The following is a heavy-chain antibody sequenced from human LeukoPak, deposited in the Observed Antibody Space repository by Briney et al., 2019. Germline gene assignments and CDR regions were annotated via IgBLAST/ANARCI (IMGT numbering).Heavy chain of an antibody. V-gene: IGHV3-23*01. CDR2: LSGSGGST. CDR1: GFTFSSYG. CDR3: ARAVAGTLDY. Sequence: GGSLRLSCAASGFTFSSYGMSWVRQAPGKGLEWVSALSGSGGSTNYADSVKGRFTISRDNSKNTLYLQMNSLRAEDTAVYYCARAVAGTLDYWGQGTLVTVSS. D-gene: IGHD6-19*01. J-gene: IGHJ4*02.